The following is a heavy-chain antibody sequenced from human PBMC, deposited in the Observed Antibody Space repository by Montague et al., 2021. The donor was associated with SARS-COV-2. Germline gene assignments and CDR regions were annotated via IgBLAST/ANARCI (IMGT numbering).Heavy chain of an antibody. J-gene: IGHJ5*02. CDR2: IYTSGGT. Sequence: TLSLTCTVSIGSISSGSYYWSWIRQPAGKGLEWIGRIYTSGGTNYNPSLKSQVTISVDTSKNQFSLKLSSVTAADTAVYYCARDGYSGGWSGLHWFDPWGQGTLVTVSS. CDR1: IGSISSGSYY. D-gene: IGHD6-25*01. CDR3: ARDGYSGGWSGLHWFDP. V-gene: IGHV4-61*02.